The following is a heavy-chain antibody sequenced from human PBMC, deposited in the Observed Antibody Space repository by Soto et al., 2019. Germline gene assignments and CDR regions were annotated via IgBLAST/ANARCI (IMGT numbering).Heavy chain of an antibody. D-gene: IGHD3-3*02. CDR3: ARDNDGSGHFSHFDF. V-gene: IGHV3-33*01. CDR2: IWYDGSKT. J-gene: IGHJ4*02. Sequence: PGGSLRLSCVASGFTFSSYGMDWVRQAPGKGLEWVAGIWYDGSKTYYADSVKGRFTISRDNSKKTVDLQMKSLRAEDTAVYYFARDNDGSGHFSHFDFWGQGTPDTVSS. CDR1: GFTFSSYG.